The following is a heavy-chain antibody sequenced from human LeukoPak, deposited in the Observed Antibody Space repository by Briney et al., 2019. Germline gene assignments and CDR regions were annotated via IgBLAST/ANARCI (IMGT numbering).Heavy chain of an antibody. CDR1: GGSFSGYY. D-gene: IGHD3-10*01. CDR3: ARGLKMYYYGSGSDYKGTPCVY. J-gene: IGHJ4*02. V-gene: IGHV4-34*01. Sequence: SETLSLTCAVYGGSFSGYYWSWIRQPPGKGLEWIGEINHSGSTKYKPSLKSRVTISVDTSKNQFSLKLSSVTAADTAVYYCARGLKMYYYGSGSDYKGTPCVYWGQGTLVTVSS. CDR2: INHSGST.